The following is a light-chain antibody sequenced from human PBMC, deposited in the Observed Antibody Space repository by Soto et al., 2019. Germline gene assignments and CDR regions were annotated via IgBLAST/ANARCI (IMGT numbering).Light chain of an antibody. CDR1: SSDVGGYDY. V-gene: IGLV2-14*01. CDR3: NSYTTSSTLL. J-gene: IGLJ1*01. CDR2: EVS. Sequence: QSALTQPASVSGSPGQSITISCTGTSSDVGGYDYVSWYQLHPGKAPKLMVFEVSNRPSGVSNRFSGSKSGNTASLTISGLQAEDEADYYCNSYTTSSTLLFGTGTKLTV.